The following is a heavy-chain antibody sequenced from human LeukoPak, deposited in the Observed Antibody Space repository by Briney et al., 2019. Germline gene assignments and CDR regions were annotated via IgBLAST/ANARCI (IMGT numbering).Heavy chain of an antibody. Sequence: GGSLRLSCAASGFTFSSYAMSWVRQPPGKGLEWVSVISGSGGNTYYADSVKGRFTISRDNSKNRLFLQMSSLRAEDTAVYYCARDRFGTEKYDFWSGYFRAYYYYGMDVWGQGTTVTVSS. J-gene: IGHJ6*02. CDR3: ARDRFGTEKYDFWSGYFRAYYYYGMDV. V-gene: IGHV3-23*01. CDR2: ISGSGGNT. D-gene: IGHD3-3*01. CDR1: GFTFSSYA.